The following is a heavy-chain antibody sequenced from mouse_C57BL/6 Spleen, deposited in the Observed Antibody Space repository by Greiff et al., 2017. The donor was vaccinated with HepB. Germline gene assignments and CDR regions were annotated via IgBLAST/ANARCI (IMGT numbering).Heavy chain of an antibody. CDR2: IYPGDGDT. Sequence: VMLVESGAELVKPGASVKISCKASGYAFSSYWMNWVKQRPGKGLEWIGQIYPGDGDTNYNGKFKGKATLTADKSSSTAYMQLSSLTSEDSAVYYCARLGPSIYYDYPWGQGTLVTVSA. V-gene: IGHV1-80*01. CDR1: GYAFSSYW. D-gene: IGHD2-4*01. J-gene: IGHJ3*01. CDR3: ARLGPSIYYDYP.